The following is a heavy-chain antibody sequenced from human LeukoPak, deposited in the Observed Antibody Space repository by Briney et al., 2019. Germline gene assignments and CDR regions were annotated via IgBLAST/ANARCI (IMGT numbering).Heavy chain of an antibody. D-gene: IGHD2-15*01. CDR3: ARGGPPTQYWGHYYYYMDV. V-gene: IGHV4-39*07. J-gene: IGHJ6*03. Sequence: SETLSLTCTVSGGSISSSSYYWGWIRQPPGKGLEWIGEINHSGSTNYNPSLKSRVTISVDTSKNQFSLKLSSVTAADTAVYYCARGGPPTQYWGHYYYYMDVWGKGTTVTVSS. CDR1: GGSISSSSYY. CDR2: INHSGST.